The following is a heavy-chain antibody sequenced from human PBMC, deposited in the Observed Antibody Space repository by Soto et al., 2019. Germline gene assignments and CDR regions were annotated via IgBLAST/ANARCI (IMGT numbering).Heavy chain of an antibody. CDR2: IRSKAYGGTT. V-gene: IGHV3-49*03. Sequence: GGSLRLSCTASGFTFGDYAMSWFRQAPGKGLEWVGFIRSKAYGGTTEYAASVKGRFTISRDDSKSIAYLQMNSLNTEDTAVYYCTRAFDFWSGYPMSDYWGQGTLVTVSS. J-gene: IGHJ4*02. CDR3: TRAFDFWSGYPMSDY. D-gene: IGHD3-3*01. CDR1: GFTFGDYA.